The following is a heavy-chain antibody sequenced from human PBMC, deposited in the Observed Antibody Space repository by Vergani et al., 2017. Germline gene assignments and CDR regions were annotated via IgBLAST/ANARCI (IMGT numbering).Heavy chain of an antibody. CDR3: AKGGNYYGSWSYYLPRDY. V-gene: IGHV3-23*01. CDR2: ISGSGGST. CDR1: GFTFSSYA. J-gene: IGHJ4*02. Sequence: EVQLLESGGGLVQPGGSLRLSCAASGFTFSSYAMSWVRQAPGKGLEWVSAISGSGGSTYYADSVKGRFTISRDNSKNTLYLQMTSLRAEDTAVYSCAKGGNYYGSWSYYLPRDYWGQGTLVTVSS. D-gene: IGHD3-10*01.